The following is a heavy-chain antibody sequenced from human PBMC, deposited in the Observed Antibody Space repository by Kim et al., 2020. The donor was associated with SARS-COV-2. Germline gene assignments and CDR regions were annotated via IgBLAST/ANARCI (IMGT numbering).Heavy chain of an antibody. CDR2: IWYDGSNK. CDR3: ARGKFNWNDAGFDY. D-gene: IGHD1-1*01. J-gene: IGHJ4*02. V-gene: IGHV3-33*01. CDR1: GFTFSSYG. Sequence: GGSLRLSCAASGFTFSSYGMHWVRQAPGKGLEWVAVIWYDGSNKYYADSVKGRFTISRDNSKNTLYLQMNSLRAEDTAVYYCARGKFNWNDAGFDYWGQGTLVTVSS.